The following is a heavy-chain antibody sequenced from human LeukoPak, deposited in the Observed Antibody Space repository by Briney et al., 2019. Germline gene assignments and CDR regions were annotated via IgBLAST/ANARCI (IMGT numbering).Heavy chain of an antibody. V-gene: IGHV3-23*01. J-gene: IGHJ4*02. D-gene: IGHD6-19*01. CDR1: EFTFSSYG. CDR2: ISGSGGST. CDR3: AKDHHLPYSSGWYYFDY. Sequence: PGGSLRLSCAASEFTFSSYGMSWVRQAPGKGLEWVSAISGSGGSTYYADSVKGRFTISRDNSKNTLYLQMNSLRAEDTAVYYCAKDHHLPYSSGWYYFDYWGQGTLVTVSS.